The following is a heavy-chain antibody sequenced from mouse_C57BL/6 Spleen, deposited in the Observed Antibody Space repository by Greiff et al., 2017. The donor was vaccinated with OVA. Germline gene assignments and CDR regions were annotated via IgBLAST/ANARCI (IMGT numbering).Heavy chain of an antibody. Sequence: QVQLQQSGAELMKPGASVKLSCKATGYTFTGYWIEWVKQRPGHGLEWIGEILPGSGSTNYNEKFKGKATFTADTSSNTAYMQLSSLTTEDSAIYYCAKGPYYYGSSLAWFAYWGQGTLVTVSA. CDR1: GYTFTGYW. J-gene: IGHJ3*01. CDR3: AKGPYYYGSSLAWFAY. D-gene: IGHD1-1*01. V-gene: IGHV1-9*01. CDR2: ILPGSGST.